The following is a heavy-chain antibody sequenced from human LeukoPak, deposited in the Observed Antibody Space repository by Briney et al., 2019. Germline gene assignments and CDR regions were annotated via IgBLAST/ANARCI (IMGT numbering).Heavy chain of an antibody. D-gene: IGHD5-18*01. Sequence: PSETLSLTCTVSGGSINSKNYYWGWIRQPPGKGLEWIGSIYYTGSTYYNPSLKSRVTISVDTSKNQFSLKLSSVTAADTAVYYCARQSDTSMAFDYWGQGTLVTVSS. V-gene: IGHV4-39*01. CDR2: IYYTGST. J-gene: IGHJ4*02. CDR3: ARQSDTSMAFDY. CDR1: GGSINSKNYY.